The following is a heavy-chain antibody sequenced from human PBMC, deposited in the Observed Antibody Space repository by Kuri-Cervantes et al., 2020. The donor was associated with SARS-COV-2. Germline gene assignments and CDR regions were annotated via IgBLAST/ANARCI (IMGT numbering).Heavy chain of an antibody. D-gene: IGHD6-19*01. Sequence: SVKVSCQASCGIFISYAISFVRQAPGQGLEWMGGIIPILGIANYAQKFQGRVTITADKSTSTAYMELSSLRSEDTAVYYCARNGAVAGFYYYYYMDVWGKGTTVTVSS. J-gene: IGHJ6*03. CDR1: CGIFISYA. CDR2: IIPILGIA. V-gene: IGHV1-69*10. CDR3: ARNGAVAGFYYYYYMDV.